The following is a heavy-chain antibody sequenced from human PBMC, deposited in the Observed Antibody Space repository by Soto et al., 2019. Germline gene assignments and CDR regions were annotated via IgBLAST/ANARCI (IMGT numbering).Heavy chain of an antibody. CDR3: ARKFAPEFFDS. Sequence: DSLKISCKGSGYTFSTYWIAWVRQMPGKGLEWMGIIYPGDSDAKYSPAFQGQVTISADKSINTAYLQWTSLEASDTAMYYCARKFAPEFFDSWGQGTLVTVSS. V-gene: IGHV5-51*01. CDR1: GYTFSTYW. D-gene: IGHD3-10*01. J-gene: IGHJ4*02. CDR2: IYPGDSDA.